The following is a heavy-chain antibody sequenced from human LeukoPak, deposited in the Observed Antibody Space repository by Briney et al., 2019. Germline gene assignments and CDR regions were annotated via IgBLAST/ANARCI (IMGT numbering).Heavy chain of an antibody. J-gene: IGHJ4*02. CDR2: INPNSGGT. Sequence: GASVKVSCRASGYTFTGYYMHWVRQAPGQGLEWMGWINPNSGGTNYAQKFQGRVTMTRDTSISTAYMELSRLRSDDTAVYYCARDLTCHRPSGYYYWGQGTLVTVSS. V-gene: IGHV1-2*02. CDR3: ARDLTCHRPSGYYY. CDR1: GYTFTGYY. D-gene: IGHD3-3*01.